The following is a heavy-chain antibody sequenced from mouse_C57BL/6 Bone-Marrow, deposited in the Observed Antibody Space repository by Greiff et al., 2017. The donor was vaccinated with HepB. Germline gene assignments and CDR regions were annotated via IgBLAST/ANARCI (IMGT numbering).Heavy chain of an antibody. CDR1: GYSITSGYY. V-gene: IGHV3-6*01. CDR3: ARDDWDDFDY. J-gene: IGHJ2*01. D-gene: IGHD4-1*01. CDR2: ISYDGSN. Sequence: EVQVVESGPGLVKPSQSLSLTCSVTGYSITSGYYWNWIRQFPGNKLEWMGYISYDGSNNYNPSLKNRISITRDTSKNQFFLKLNSVTTEDTATYYCARDDWDDFDYWGQGTTLTVSS.